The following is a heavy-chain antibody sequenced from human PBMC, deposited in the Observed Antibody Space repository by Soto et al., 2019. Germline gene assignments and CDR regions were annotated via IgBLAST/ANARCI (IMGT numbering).Heavy chain of an antibody. J-gene: IGHJ6*02. CDR2: IYPGDSDT. CDR3: ARTAYNWNAPTPHYYYYGMDV. CDR1: GYSFTSYW. V-gene: IGHV5-51*01. Sequence: ESLKISCKGSGYSFTSYWIGWVRQMPGKGLEWMGIIYPGDSDTRYSPSFQGQVTISADKSISTAYLQWSSLKASDTAMYYCARTAYNWNAPTPHYYYYGMDVWGQGTTVTAP. D-gene: IGHD1-1*01.